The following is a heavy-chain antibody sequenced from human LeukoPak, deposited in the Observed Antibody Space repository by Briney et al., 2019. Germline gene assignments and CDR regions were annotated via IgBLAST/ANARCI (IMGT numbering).Heavy chain of an antibody. CDR3: ARARKLADDALDV. CDR1: GYTFTDHF. J-gene: IGHJ3*01. Sequence: ASVKVSCKASGYTFTDHFLHWVRQAPGQGLQWMGWVNSCSGGTSYGPSFRGRVTMTRDKSISTVYMELSGLTSDDTAVYFCARARKLADDALDVWGQGSMVTVSS. V-gene: IGHV1-2*02. CDR2: VNSCSGGT.